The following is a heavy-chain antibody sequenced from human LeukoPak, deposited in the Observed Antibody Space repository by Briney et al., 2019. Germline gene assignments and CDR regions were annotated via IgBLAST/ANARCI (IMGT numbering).Heavy chain of an antibody. J-gene: IGHJ3*02. Sequence: ASVKVSCKASGYTFTGYYMHWVRQAPGQGLEWMGIINPSGGSTSYAQKFQGRVTMTRDTSTSTVYMELSSLRSEDTAVYYCAIREWLSNDAFDIWGQGTMVTVSS. CDR3: AIREWLSNDAFDI. D-gene: IGHD3-3*01. V-gene: IGHV1-46*03. CDR2: INPSGGST. CDR1: GYTFTGYY.